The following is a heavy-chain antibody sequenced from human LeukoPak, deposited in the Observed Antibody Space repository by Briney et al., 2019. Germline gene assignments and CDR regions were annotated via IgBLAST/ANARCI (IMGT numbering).Heavy chain of an antibody. CDR3: ARDVHNGYSYGTYFDY. CDR2: IIPILGIA. V-gene: IGHV1-69*04. J-gene: IGHJ4*02. D-gene: IGHD5-18*01. Sequence: XQXLXXXGXIIPILGIANYAQKFQGRVTITADKSTSTAYMELSSLRSEDTAVYYCARDVHNGYSYGTYFDYWGQGTLVTVSS.